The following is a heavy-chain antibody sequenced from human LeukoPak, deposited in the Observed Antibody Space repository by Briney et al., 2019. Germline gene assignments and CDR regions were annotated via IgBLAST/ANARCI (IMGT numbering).Heavy chain of an antibody. J-gene: IGHJ3*02. CDR2: IKQDGSEK. Sequence: GGSLRLSCAASGFTFSSYWMSWVRQAPGKGLEWVANIKQDGSEKYYVDSVKGRFTISRDNAQNSLYLQMNSLRAEDTAVYFCAKSYSSSWYMFSAFDIWGRGTMVTVSS. V-gene: IGHV3-7*01. CDR1: GFTFSSYW. D-gene: IGHD6-13*01. CDR3: AKSYSSSWYMFSAFDI.